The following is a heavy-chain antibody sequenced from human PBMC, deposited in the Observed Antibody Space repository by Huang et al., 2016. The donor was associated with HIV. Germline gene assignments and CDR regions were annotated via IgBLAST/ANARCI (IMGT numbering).Heavy chain of an antibody. CDR3: ASQPGP. CDR2: IKQDGIGT. V-gene: IGHV3-7*01. Sequence: EVQLVESGGGLVQPGGSLRLSCASSGFTFSNSWMSWVRQAQGKGLEWVDNIKQDGIGTYYVDSVKGRFTISRDNAKNSLYLQMNSLRAEDTAVYYCASQPGPWGQGTLVTVSS. CDR1: GFTFSNSW. J-gene: IGHJ5*02.